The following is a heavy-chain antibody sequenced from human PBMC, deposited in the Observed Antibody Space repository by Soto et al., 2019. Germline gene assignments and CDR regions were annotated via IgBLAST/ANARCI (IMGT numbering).Heavy chain of an antibody. CDR1: GGSINSGDYY. CDR3: ATVPTYYYDRSGYANAFEM. D-gene: IGHD3-22*01. CDR2: IYYSGST. V-gene: IGHV4-30-4*01. Sequence: SETLSLTCTVSGGSINSGDYYWSWIRQPPGKGLEWIGYIYYSGSTYHNPSLKSRINISVDTSKNQFSLKLSSVTAADTAVYYCATVPTYYYDRSGYANAFEMWGQGTMVTVSS. J-gene: IGHJ3*02.